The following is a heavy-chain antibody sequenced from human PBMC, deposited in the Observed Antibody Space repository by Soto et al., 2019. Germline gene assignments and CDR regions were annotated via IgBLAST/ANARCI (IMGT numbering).Heavy chain of an antibody. D-gene: IGHD6-19*01. CDR2: ISSTTSDT. CDR3: VRDFVAATGFFEY. J-gene: IGHJ4*02. Sequence: PGGSLRLSCAASGFSFSSYSMNWVRQAPGKGLEWVSSISSTTSDTFYADSVKGRFTISRDNAKNSLYLQMNSLRAEDTAVYYCVRDFVAATGFFEYWGQGTLVTVSS. V-gene: IGHV3-21*01. CDR1: GFSFSSYS.